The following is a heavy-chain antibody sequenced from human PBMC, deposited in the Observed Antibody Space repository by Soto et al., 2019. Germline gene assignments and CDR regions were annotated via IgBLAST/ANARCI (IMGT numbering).Heavy chain of an antibody. D-gene: IGHD5-18*01. CDR1: GSTFTSYG. Sequence: ASVKASCKPPGSTFTSYGITWVRRVPGQGLEWMGWISAYNGNTNYAQKLQGRVTMTTDTSTSTAYMELSSLRSEDTAVYYCAADGYSYGYYDYWGQGTLVTVCS. V-gene: IGHV1-18*01. J-gene: IGHJ4*02. CDR2: ISAYNGNT. CDR3: AADGYSYGYYDY.